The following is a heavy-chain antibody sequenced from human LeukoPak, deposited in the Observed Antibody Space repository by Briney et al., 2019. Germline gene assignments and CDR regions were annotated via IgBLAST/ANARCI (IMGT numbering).Heavy chain of an antibody. CDR3: AGSSGWPPFDY. D-gene: IGHD6-19*01. CDR1: GFTFSRHW. V-gene: IGHV3-21*01. J-gene: IGHJ4*02. Sequence: GGSLRLSCAASGFTFSRHWMTWVRQAPGKGLEWVSSISSSSNYIYYADSMKGRFTISRDNAKNSLYLQMNSLRAEDTAVYYCAGSSGWPPFDYWGQGTLVTVSS. CDR2: ISSSSNYI.